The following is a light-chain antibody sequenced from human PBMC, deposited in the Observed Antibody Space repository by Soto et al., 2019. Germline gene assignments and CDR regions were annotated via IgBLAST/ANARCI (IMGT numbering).Light chain of an antibody. J-gene: IGLJ2*01. CDR2: DVS. CDR1: SSDVGGYNY. Sequence: QSALTQPASVSGSPGQSITISCTGTSSDVGGYNYVSWYQQHPGKAPKLMIYDVSNRPSGVSNRFSGSKSGNTASLTISGLQSEDEADYYGSSYTSSSTRVVFGGGTKLTV. CDR3: SSYTSSSTRVV. V-gene: IGLV2-14*01.